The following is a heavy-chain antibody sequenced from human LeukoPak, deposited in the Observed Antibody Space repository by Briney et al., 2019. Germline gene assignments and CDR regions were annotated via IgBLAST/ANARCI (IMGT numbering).Heavy chain of an antibody. CDR3: ARDQRVTGRPDIDY. D-gene: IGHD6-6*01. J-gene: IGHJ4*02. CDR2: ISSDGSST. V-gene: IGHV3-74*03. CDR1: GFTFRNHW. Sequence: GGSLRLSCAASGFTFRNHWVHWVRQPPGKGLVWVSRISSDGSSTTYADSVKGRFTISRDNAKNTLYLQMNNLRAEDTAMYYCARDQRVTGRPDIDYWGQGTLVIVSS.